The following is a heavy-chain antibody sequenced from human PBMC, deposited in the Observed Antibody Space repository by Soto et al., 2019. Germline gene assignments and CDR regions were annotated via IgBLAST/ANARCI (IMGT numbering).Heavy chain of an antibody. CDR2: ISGSGDST. CDR3: ARGGPGTYFDY. D-gene: IGHD6-13*01. Sequence: GGSLRLSCAASGFTFSSYAMNWVRQAPGKGLEWVSVISGSGDSTYYADSVKGRFTISRDNSKNTLYLQMNSLRTEDTAVYYCARGGPGTYFDYWGQGNLVTVSS. CDR1: GFTFSSYA. V-gene: IGHV3-23*01. J-gene: IGHJ4*02.